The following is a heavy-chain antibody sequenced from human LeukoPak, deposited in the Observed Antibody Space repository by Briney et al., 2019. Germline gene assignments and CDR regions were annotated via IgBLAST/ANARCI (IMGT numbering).Heavy chain of an antibody. V-gene: IGHV1-18*01. Sequence: ASVKVSCKASGYTFTSYGISWVRQAPGQGLEWMGWISAYNGNTNYAQKLQGRVTMTTDTSTSTAYMELRSLRSDDTAVYYCARAISSSWSYYFDYWGQGTLATVSS. CDR3: ARAISSSWSYYFDY. J-gene: IGHJ4*02. CDR1: GYTFTSYG. D-gene: IGHD6-13*01. CDR2: ISAYNGNT.